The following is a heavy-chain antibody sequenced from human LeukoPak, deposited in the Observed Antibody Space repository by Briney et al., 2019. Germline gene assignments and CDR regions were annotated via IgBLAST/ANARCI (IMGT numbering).Heavy chain of an antibody. J-gene: IGHJ4*02. Sequence: PGGSLRLSCAASGFTFSTYWVHWVRHAPGTGLVWVSLINSDGSSTNYADSVKGRFAISRDNAKNTLYLQMNSLRAEDTAVYYCATDVPAVTIFGYWGQGTLVTVSS. CDR1: GFTFSTYW. D-gene: IGHD2-2*01. V-gene: IGHV3-74*01. CDR3: ATDVPAVTIFGY. CDR2: INSDGSST.